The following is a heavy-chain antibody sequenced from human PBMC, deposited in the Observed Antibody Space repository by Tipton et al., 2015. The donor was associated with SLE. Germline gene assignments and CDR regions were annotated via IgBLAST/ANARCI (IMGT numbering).Heavy chain of an antibody. Sequence: SLRLSCAASGFTFSDYWMGWVRQAPGKGLEWVANIKPDGTEKKYVDSVKGRFSISRDNAKNSVYLQMNSLRAEDTAVYYCGRPLVGSDSDMDVWGQGTAVTVSS. V-gene: IGHV3-7*01. CDR3: GRPLVGSDSDMDV. CDR1: GFTFSDYW. D-gene: IGHD3-10*01. J-gene: IGHJ6*02. CDR2: IKPDGTEK.